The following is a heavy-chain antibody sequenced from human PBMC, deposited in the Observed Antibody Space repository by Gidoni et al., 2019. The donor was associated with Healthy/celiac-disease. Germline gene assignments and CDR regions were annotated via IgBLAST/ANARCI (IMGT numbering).Heavy chain of an antibody. CDR2: IYYSGST. CDR3: AREIVVVVAATGFLDAFDI. J-gene: IGHJ3*02. Sequence: QLQLQESGPGLVKPSETLSLPCTVSGGSIRSSSYYWGWIRQPPGKGLEWIGSIYYSGSTYYNPSLKSRVTISVDTSKNQFSLKLSSVTAADTAVYYCAREIVVVVAATGFLDAFDIWGQGTMVTVSS. V-gene: IGHV4-39*02. CDR1: GGSIRSSSYY. D-gene: IGHD2-15*01.